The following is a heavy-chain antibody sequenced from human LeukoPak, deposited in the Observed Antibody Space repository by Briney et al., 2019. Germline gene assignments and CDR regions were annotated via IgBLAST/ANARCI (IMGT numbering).Heavy chain of an antibody. V-gene: IGHV3-20*04. CDR1: GFTFNDYG. CDR3: AREFGYYDYVWGRESPLDY. Sequence: GGSLRLSCAASGFTFNDYGMSWVRQAPGKGLEWVSGINWNGGSTAYADSVRGRFTISRDNAKNSLYLQMNSLRAEDTASYYCAREFGYYDYVWGRESPLDYWGQGTLVTVSS. CDR2: INWNGGST. D-gene: IGHD3-16*01. J-gene: IGHJ4*02.